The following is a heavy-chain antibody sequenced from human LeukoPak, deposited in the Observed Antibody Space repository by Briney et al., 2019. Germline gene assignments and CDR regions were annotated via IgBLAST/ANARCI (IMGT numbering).Heavy chain of an antibody. D-gene: IGHD1-26*01. Sequence: QPGGSLRLSCAASGFSFSGHWMNWVRQPPGKGLEWVANIKADGSEKYYMDSVKGRFTISRDDAKRTVDLQMDNLRAEDTAIYYCAYRNNFEYWGQGALVTVSS. J-gene: IGHJ4*02. V-gene: IGHV3-7*05. CDR2: IKADGSEK. CDR1: GFSFSGHW. CDR3: AYRNNFEY.